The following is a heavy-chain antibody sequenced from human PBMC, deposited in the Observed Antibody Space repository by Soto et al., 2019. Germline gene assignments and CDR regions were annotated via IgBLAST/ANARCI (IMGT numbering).Heavy chain of an antibody. Sequence: QVQLQQWGAGLLKPSETLSLTCAVYGGSFSGYQWTWIRQTPGKGLEWIGEINDSGNINYNPSLKSRGTILVDTAQKQISLKLSSVAAADTAVYYCARGLILWFGELSRRGGYYYYMDVWGKGTAVTVSS. CDR1: GGSFSGYQ. D-gene: IGHD3-10*01. CDR2: INDSGNI. V-gene: IGHV4-34*01. CDR3: ARGLILWFGELSRRGGYYYYMDV. J-gene: IGHJ6*03.